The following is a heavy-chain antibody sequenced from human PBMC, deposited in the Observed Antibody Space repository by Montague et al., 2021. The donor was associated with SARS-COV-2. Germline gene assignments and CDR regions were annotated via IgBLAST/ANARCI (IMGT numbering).Heavy chain of an antibody. CDR1: GGSISSGGYY. CDR2: IYYSGST. D-gene: IGHD3-22*01. V-gene: IGHV4-31*03. CDR3: ARVQGITMIVVVIGAFDI. J-gene: IGHJ3*02. Sequence: TLSLTCTVSGGSISSGGYYWSWIRQHPGKGLEWIGYIYYSGSTXYNPSVKSRVTISVDTSKNQFSLKLCSVTAADTAVYYCARVQGITMIVVVIGAFDIWGQGTMVTVSS.